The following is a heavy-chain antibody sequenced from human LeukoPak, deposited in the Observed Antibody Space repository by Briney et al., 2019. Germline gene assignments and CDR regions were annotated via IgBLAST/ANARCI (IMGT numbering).Heavy chain of an antibody. V-gene: IGHV3-23*01. D-gene: IGHD6-19*01. Sequence: GGSLKLSLAPSGFSFSSYAMSWVRQAPGKRLEWVSSISGSGDNTDYAESVKGQFTISKDNSKNTLFLQMNSLRVEDTAVFYCAKRSRYTTGWFFDFWGQGTLVTVSS. CDR2: ISGSGDNT. CDR3: AKRSRYTTGWFFDF. J-gene: IGHJ4*02. CDR1: GFSFSSYA.